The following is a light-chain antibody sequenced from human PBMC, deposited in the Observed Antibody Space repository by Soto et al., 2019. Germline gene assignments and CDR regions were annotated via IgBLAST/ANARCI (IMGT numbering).Light chain of an antibody. V-gene: IGLV2-14*01. J-gene: IGLJ1*01. CDR2: EVT. CDR1: TSDVGGHDF. Sequence: QSVLTQPASVSGSPGQSITISCSGSTSDVGGHDFVSWYQHHPGKAPKLLIFEVTNRPSGVSHRFSGSKSGNTASLTISGLQVEEEADSYRTSYNSRSPYVFGSGTKVTVL. CDR3: TSYNSRSPYV.